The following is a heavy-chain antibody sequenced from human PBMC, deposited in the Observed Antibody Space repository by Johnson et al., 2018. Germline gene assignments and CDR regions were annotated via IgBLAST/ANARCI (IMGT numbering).Heavy chain of an antibody. V-gene: IGHV3-30*18. J-gene: IGHJ6*02. CDR3: AKVSVSTTIYQYYAMDV. CDR1: GFTFSTYG. CDR2: ISYDGGSI. Sequence: QVQLVQSGGGVVQXGRSLRLSCAASGFTFSTYGMHWVRQAPGKGLEWVALISYDGGSIYYGDSVKGRFTISRDNSKNTLDLQMNSLRPEDTAVYYCAKVSVSTTIYQYYAMDVWGQGTTVTVSS. D-gene: IGHD5/OR15-5a*01.